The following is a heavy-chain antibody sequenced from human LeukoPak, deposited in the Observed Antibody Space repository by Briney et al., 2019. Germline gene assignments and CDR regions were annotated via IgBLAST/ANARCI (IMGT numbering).Heavy chain of an antibody. J-gene: IGHJ4*02. V-gene: IGHV4-31*03. Sequence: SETLSLTCTVSGGSISSGGYYWSWIRQHPGKGLEWIGYIYYSGSTYYNPSLKSRVTISVDTSKNQFSLKLSSVTAADTAVYYCARDRWGLPDYWGQGTLVTVSS. D-gene: IGHD3-16*01. CDR1: GGSISSGGYY. CDR2: IYYSGST. CDR3: ARDRWGLPDY.